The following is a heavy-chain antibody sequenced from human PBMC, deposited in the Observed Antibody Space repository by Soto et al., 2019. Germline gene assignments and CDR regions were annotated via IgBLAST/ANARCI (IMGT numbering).Heavy chain of an antibody. V-gene: IGHV6-1*01. CDR3: ARDNRIEVGHDF. D-gene: IGHD6-19*01. CDR1: GDSVSSNTAA. Sequence: SQTLSLTCFISGDSVSSNTAAWSWIRQSPSRGLEWLGRTYKRSKWYSDFAISVKSRITINADTSKNQFSLHLDSVTPEDTAVYYCARDNRIEVGHDFWGQGTQVTVSS. J-gene: IGHJ4*02. CDR2: TYKRSKWYS.